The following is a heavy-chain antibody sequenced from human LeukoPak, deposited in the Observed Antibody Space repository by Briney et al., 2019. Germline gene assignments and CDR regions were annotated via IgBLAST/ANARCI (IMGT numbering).Heavy chain of an antibody. V-gene: IGHV3-23*01. Sequence: GGSLRLSCAVSGFTFSNYGMSWVRQARGRGLECVSTISGSGGRTYYADSVKGRFTISRDNAKNSLYLQMNSLRAEDTAVYYCARHYGGMGDIWGQGTMVTVSS. CDR3: ARHYGGMGDI. CDR2: ISGSGGRT. D-gene: IGHD4-23*01. J-gene: IGHJ3*02. CDR1: GFTFSNYG.